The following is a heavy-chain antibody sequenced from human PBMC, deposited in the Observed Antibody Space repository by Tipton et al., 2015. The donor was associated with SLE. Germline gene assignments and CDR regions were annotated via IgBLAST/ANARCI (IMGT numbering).Heavy chain of an antibody. D-gene: IGHD2-15*01. Sequence: SLRLSCAASGFTFSSYWMSWVRQAPGKGLEWVANIKQDGSEKYYVDSVKGRFTISRDNAKNSLYLQMNSLRAEDTAVYYCARDPLCSGGSCYSPFDYWGQGTLVTVSS. CDR1: GFTFSSYW. V-gene: IGHV3-7*01. CDR2: IKQDGSEK. CDR3: ARDPLCSGGSCYSPFDY. J-gene: IGHJ4*02.